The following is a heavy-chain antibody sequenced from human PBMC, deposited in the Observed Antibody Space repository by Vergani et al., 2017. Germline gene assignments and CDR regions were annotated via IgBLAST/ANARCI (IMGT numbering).Heavy chain of an antibody. D-gene: IGHD1-26*01. CDR2: ISYDGSNK. CDR1: GFTFSSYA. CDR3: ARGVGASYYFDY. J-gene: IGHJ4*02. V-gene: IGHV3-30-3*01. Sequence: QVQLVESGGGVVQPGRSLRLSCAASGFTFSSYAMHWVRQAPGKGLEWVAVISYDGSNKYYADSVKGRFTISRDNSKNTLYLQMNSLRAEDKAVYYCARGVGASYYFDYWGQGTLVTVSS.